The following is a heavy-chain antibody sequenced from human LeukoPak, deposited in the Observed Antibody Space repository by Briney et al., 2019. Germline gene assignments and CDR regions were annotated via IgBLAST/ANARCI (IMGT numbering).Heavy chain of an antibody. V-gene: IGHV4-59*01. J-gene: IGHJ4*02. CDR2: IYYSGST. CDR1: GVSISSYY. Sequence: SETLSLTCTVSGVSISSYYWSWIRQPPGKGLEWIGYIYYSGSTNYNPSLKSRVTISVDTSKNQFSLKLSSVTAADTAVYYCARSLIAAAGTFDYWGQGTLVTVSS. D-gene: IGHD6-13*01. CDR3: ARSLIAAAGTFDY.